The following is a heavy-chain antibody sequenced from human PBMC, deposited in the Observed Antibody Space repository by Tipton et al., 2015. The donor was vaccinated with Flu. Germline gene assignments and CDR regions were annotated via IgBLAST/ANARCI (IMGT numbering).Heavy chain of an antibody. V-gene: IGHV3-15*01. CDR3: TTDSPMGYCSGGSCYWFDP. Sequence: SLRLSCAASGFTFSKAWMTWVRQAPGKGLEWVGRIKSKSDGGTTDYAAPVKGRVTISRDDSKNTLYLQMNSLKTEDTAMYYCTTDSPMGYCSGGSCYWFDPWGQGTLVTVSS. CDR1: GFTFSKAW. J-gene: IGHJ5*02. D-gene: IGHD2-15*01. CDR2: IKSKSDGGTT.